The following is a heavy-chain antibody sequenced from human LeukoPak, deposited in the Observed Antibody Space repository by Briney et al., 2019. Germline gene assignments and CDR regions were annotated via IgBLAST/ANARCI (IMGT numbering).Heavy chain of an antibody. CDR1: GGSISSGDYY. J-gene: IGHJ4*02. V-gene: IGHV4-30-4*01. CDR2: IYYSGST. D-gene: IGHD4-17*01. Sequence: KTSETLSLTCTVSGGSISSGDYYWSWIRQPPGKGLEWIGYIYYSGSTYYNPSLKSRVTISVDTSKNQFSLKLSSVTAADTAVYYCARVKDYGDYELDYWGQGTLVTVSS. CDR3: ARVKDYGDYELDY.